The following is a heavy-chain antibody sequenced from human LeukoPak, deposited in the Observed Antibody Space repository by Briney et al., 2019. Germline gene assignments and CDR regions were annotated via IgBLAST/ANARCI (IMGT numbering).Heavy chain of an antibody. CDR1: GYTFTSYG. CDR2: ISAYNGNT. CDR3: ARGSSGWYGWDCYYGMDV. V-gene: IGHV1-18*01. D-gene: IGHD6-19*01. J-gene: IGHJ6*02. Sequence: GASVKVSCKASGYTFTSYGISWVRQAPGQGLEWMGWISAYNGNTNYAQKLQGRVTMTTDTSTSTAYMELRSLRSDDTAVYYCARGSSGWYGWDCYYGMDVWGQGTTVTVSS.